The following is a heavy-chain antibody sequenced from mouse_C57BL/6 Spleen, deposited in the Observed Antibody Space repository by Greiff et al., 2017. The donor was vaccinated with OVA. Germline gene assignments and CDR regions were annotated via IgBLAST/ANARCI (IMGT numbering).Heavy chain of an antibody. CDR1: GYTFTDYE. CDR3: TRSRPRGAWFAY. J-gene: IGHJ3*01. Sequence: QVQLQQSGAELVRPGASVTLSCKASGYTFTDYEMHWVKQTPVHGLEWIGAIDPETGGTAYNQKFKGKAILTADKSSSTAYMELRSRTSEDSAVYYCTRSRPRGAWFAYWGQGTLVTVSA. CDR2: IDPETGGT. V-gene: IGHV1-15*01.